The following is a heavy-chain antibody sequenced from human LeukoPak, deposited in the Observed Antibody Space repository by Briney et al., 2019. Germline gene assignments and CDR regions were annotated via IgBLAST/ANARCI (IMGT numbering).Heavy chain of an antibody. Sequence: GRSLRLSCAASGFTFSSYAMHWVRQAPGKGLEWVSVIYSGGSTYYADSVKGRFTISRDNSKNTLYLQMNSLRAEDTAVYYCARGGDANFDYWGQGTLVTVSS. CDR2: IYSGGST. J-gene: IGHJ4*02. CDR1: GFTFSSYA. D-gene: IGHD2-21*02. CDR3: ARGGDANFDY. V-gene: IGHV3-66*01.